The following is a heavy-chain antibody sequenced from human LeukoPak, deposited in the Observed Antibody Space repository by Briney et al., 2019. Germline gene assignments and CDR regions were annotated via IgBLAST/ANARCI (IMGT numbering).Heavy chain of an antibody. D-gene: IGHD3-10*01. Sequence: ASVQVSCKASGYTFTSYGISWVRQAPGQGLEWMGWISAYNGNTNYAQKLQGRVTMTEDTSTDTAYMELSSLRSEDTAVYYCARLEYYYGSGSYSERSWFDPWGQGTLVTVSS. V-gene: IGHV1-18*01. CDR1: GYTFTSYG. J-gene: IGHJ5*02. CDR2: ISAYNGNT. CDR3: ARLEYYYGSGSYSERSWFDP.